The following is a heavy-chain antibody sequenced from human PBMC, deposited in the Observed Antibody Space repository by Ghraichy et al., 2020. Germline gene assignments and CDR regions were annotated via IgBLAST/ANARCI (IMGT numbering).Heavy chain of an antibody. CDR1: GGSISSYY. Sequence: SETLSLTCTVSGGSISSYYWSWIRQPPGKGLEWIGYIYYSGSTSYNPSLKSRVTISVDTSKNQFSLKLSSVTAADTAVYYCARRKFDSSGYYGLDYWGQGTLVTVSS. J-gene: IGHJ4*02. V-gene: IGHV4-59*08. CDR2: IYYSGST. CDR3: ARRKFDSSGYYGLDY. D-gene: IGHD3-22*01.